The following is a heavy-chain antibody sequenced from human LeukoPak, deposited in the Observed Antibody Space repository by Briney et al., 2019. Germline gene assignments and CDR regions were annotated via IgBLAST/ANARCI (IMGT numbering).Heavy chain of an antibody. CDR3: AREMREDIVVVPAATVLLPYGMDV. V-gene: IGHV4-34*01. J-gene: IGHJ6*02. CDR1: GGSFSGYY. D-gene: IGHD2-2*01. CDR2: INHSEST. Sequence: SETLSLTCAVYGGSFSGYYWSWIRQPPGKGLEWIGEINHSESTNYNPSLKSRVTISVDTSKNQFSLKLSSVTAADTAVYYCAREMREDIVVVPAATVLLPYGMDVWGQGTTVTVSS.